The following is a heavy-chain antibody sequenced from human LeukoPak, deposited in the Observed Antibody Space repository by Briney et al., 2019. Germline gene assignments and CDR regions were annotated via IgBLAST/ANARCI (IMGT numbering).Heavy chain of an antibody. Sequence: GGSLRLSCAASGFTFSSYSMNWVRQAPGKGLEWVSSISSSSSYIYYADSVKGRFTISRDNAKNSLYLQMNSLRAEDTAVYYCARDVTMVRGVISYYGMDVWGQGTTVTVSS. J-gene: IGHJ6*02. D-gene: IGHD3-10*01. CDR1: GFTFSSYS. CDR3: ARDVTMVRGVISYYGMDV. V-gene: IGHV3-21*01. CDR2: ISSSSSYI.